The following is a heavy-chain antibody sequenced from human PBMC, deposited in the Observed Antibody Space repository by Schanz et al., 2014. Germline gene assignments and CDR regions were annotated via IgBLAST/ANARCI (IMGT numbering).Heavy chain of an antibody. Sequence: EVRLVESGGGLVQPGGSLRLSCEASGFDFNSYSMNWVRQVPGKGLEWVSALSGSGGSTYYADSVKGRFTISRDNSKNTLYLQMNSLRAEDTAVYYCAKQSHYDILAVPRNWGEGTLVAVSS. V-gene: IGHV3-23*04. CDR1: GFDFNSYS. CDR3: AKQSHYDILAVPRN. CDR2: LSGSGGST. D-gene: IGHD3-9*01. J-gene: IGHJ4*02.